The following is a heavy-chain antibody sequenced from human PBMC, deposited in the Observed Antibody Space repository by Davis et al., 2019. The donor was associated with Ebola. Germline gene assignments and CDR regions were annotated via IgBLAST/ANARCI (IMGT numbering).Heavy chain of an antibody. J-gene: IGHJ4*02. D-gene: IGHD5-18*01. CDR3: AKNTAMIF. Sequence: GESLKISCAASGFTFSNYGMHWVRQAPGKGLEWVAVISYDGSNKYYADSVKGRFTISRDNSKNTLYLQMNSLRAEDTAVYYCAKNTAMIFWGQGTLVTVSS. CDR1: GFTFSNYG. CDR2: ISYDGSNK. V-gene: IGHV3-30*18.